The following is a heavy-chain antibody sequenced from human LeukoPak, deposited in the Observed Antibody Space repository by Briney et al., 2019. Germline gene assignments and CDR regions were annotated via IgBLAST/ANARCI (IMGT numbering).Heavy chain of an antibody. CDR2: INHSGST. J-gene: IGHJ4*02. V-gene: IGHV4-34*01. D-gene: IGHD2/OR15-2a*01. CDR1: GGSFSGYY. CDR3: AGHHPRNTVDF. Sequence: SETLSLTCAVYGGSFSGYYWSWIRQPPGKGLEWIGEINHSGSTNYNPSLKSRVTISVDTSKNQFSLKLSSVTAADTAVYYCAGHHPRNTVDFWGQGTLVAVSS.